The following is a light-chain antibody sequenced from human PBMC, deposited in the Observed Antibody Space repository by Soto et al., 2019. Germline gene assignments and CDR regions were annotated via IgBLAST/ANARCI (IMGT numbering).Light chain of an antibody. CDR3: QQRSKWPIT. CDR1: ESVSTY. J-gene: IGKJ5*01. Sequence: EIVLTQSPATLSLSPGERATLSCRATESVSTYLAWYQQKPGRAPRLLIHDASKRATGIPARFSGSGSGTGFTLTISSLEPEDFAVYYCQQRSKWPITFGQGTRLET. V-gene: IGKV3-11*01. CDR2: DAS.